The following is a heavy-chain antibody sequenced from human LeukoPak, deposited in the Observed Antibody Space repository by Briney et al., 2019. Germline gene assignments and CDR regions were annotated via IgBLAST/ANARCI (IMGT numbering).Heavy chain of an antibody. Sequence: SETLSLTCTVSGASMNNYYWSWIRQPPGKGLEWIGYIFYSGSTYYSPSLKSRVTISLDTSRNQFSLKLNSVTAADTAVYYCAKSNGYGLIDIWGQGTMVTVSS. CDR1: GASMNNYY. CDR3: AKSNGYGLIDI. J-gene: IGHJ3*02. V-gene: IGHV4-59*12. D-gene: IGHD3-22*01. CDR2: IFYSGST.